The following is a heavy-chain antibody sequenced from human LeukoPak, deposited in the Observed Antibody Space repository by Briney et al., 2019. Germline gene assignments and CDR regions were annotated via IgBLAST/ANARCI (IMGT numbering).Heavy chain of an antibody. J-gene: IGHJ4*02. V-gene: IGHV3-30*18. CDR2: ISYDGSDK. D-gene: IGHD1-7*01. CDR3: AKAIHELDD. CDR1: GFTFSSYG. Sequence: PGGSLRLSCAASGFTFSSYGLHWVRQAPGKGLEWVAFISYDGSDKYYADSVKGRFTISRDNSKNTLYLQMNSLRAEDTAVYYCAKAIHELDDWGRGTLVTVSS.